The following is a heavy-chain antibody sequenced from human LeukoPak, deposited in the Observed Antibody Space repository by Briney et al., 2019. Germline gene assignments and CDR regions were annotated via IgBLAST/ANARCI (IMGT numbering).Heavy chain of an antibody. Sequence: SETLSLTCSVSGGSISTYYWSWIRQPPGKGLEWTGYNYNRGTTNYNPSLKSRVTISVDRSKNQFSLSLTSVTAADTAVYYCARERASAGPHFEHWGRGILVTVSS. V-gene: IGHV4-59*01. J-gene: IGHJ4*02. D-gene: IGHD6-13*01. CDR3: ARERASAGPHFEH. CDR1: GGSISTYY. CDR2: NYNRGTT.